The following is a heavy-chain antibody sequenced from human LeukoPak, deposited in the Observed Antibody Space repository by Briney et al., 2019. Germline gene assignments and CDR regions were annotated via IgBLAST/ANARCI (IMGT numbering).Heavy chain of an antibody. V-gene: IGHV3-9*01. D-gene: IGHD6-13*01. J-gene: IGHJ4*02. CDR2: ISWNSGSI. CDR3: AKVGGDYSSSWYGTFDY. CDR1: GFTFDDYA. Sequence: GRSLRLSCAASGFTFDDYAMHWVRQAPGKGLEWVSGISWNSGSIGYADSVKGRFTTSRDNAKNSLYLQMNSLRAEDTALYYCAKVGGDYSSSWYGTFDYWGQGTLVTVSS.